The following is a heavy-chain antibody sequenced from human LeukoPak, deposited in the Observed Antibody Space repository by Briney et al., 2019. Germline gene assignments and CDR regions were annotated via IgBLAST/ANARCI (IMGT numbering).Heavy chain of an antibody. Sequence: GGSLRLSCAASGFTLSDYAMSWVRQAPGKGLEWLSLLSRSGGNTNYADTAQGRFTISRSSDNTKNTLYLQMNGLRADDTCIYYCAREGIPDLVRYNVLSYCFDVWGQGTVVTVSS. J-gene: IGHJ3*01. D-gene: IGHD3-9*01. V-gene: IGHV3-23*01. CDR1: GFTLSDYA. CDR2: LSRSGGNT. CDR3: AREGIPDLVRYNVLSYCFDV.